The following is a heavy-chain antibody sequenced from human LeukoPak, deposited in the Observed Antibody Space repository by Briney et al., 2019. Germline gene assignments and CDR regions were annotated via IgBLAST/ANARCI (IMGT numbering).Heavy chain of an antibody. D-gene: IGHD2-15*01. Sequence: ASVKVSCKASGYTFTDYYLHWVRLAPGQGLEWMAWIHPNSGVTKYAQKFQGRVTVTRDTSISTLYMELTRLTSDDTAVYYCARHHCGGGGSCDHIDYWGQGTLVTVSS. J-gene: IGHJ4*02. CDR2: IHPNSGVT. V-gene: IGHV1-2*02. CDR1: GYTFTDYY. CDR3: ARHHCGGGGSCDHIDY.